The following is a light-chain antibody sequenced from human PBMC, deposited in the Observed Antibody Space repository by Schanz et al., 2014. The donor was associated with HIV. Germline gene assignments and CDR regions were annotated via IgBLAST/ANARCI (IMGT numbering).Light chain of an antibody. CDR1: SSDVGGYNY. J-gene: IGLJ1*01. CDR3: CSYAGSYFYV. Sequence: QSALTQPASVSGSPGQSITISCTGTSSDVGGYNYVSWYQQHPGKAPKLMIYDVSNRPSGVSNRFSGSKSGNTASLTISGLQAEDEADYYCCSYAGSYFYVFGTGTKLTVL. CDR2: DVS. V-gene: IGLV2-14*03.